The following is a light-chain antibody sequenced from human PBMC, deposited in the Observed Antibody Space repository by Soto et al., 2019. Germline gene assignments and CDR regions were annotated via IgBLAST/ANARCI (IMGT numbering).Light chain of an antibody. CDR1: SSDIGAGYD. CDR2: GNS. Sequence: QSVLTQPPSVSGAPGQRVTISCTGSSSDIGAGYDVHWYQQLPGTAPKLIIYGNSNRPSGVPDRFSGSKSGTSASLAITGHQAEDEADYYCQSYESSLSGAYVFGTGTKVTVL. J-gene: IGLJ1*01. V-gene: IGLV1-40*01. CDR3: QSYESSLSGAYV.